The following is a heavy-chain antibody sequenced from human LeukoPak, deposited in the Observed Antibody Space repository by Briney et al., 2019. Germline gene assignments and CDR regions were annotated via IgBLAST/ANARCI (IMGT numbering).Heavy chain of an antibody. D-gene: IGHD5-18*01. Sequence: GGSLRLSCAASGFTFSDFTMDWIRQAPGKGLEWVSSISSSSSYIYYADSVKGRFTVSRDNAKNSLYLQMNSLRAEDTAVYYCARGGIQLWLDYWGQGTLVTVSS. V-gene: IGHV3-21*01. CDR2: ISSSSSYI. CDR3: ARGGIQLWLDY. CDR1: GFTFSDFT. J-gene: IGHJ4*02.